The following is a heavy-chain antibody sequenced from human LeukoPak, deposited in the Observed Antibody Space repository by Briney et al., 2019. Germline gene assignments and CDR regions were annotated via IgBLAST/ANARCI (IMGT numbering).Heavy chain of an antibody. Sequence: ASVKVSCKASGYTFTGYYIHWVRQAPGQGLEWMGWINPNSGGTKYAQKFQGRLTMTRDTSISTAYMELSSLRSEDTAVYFCARGGVGLAVAAYFDFWGQGTLVTVSS. J-gene: IGHJ4*02. D-gene: IGHD6-19*01. CDR3: ARGGVGLAVAAYFDF. CDR1: GYTFTGYY. CDR2: INPNSGGT. V-gene: IGHV1-2*02.